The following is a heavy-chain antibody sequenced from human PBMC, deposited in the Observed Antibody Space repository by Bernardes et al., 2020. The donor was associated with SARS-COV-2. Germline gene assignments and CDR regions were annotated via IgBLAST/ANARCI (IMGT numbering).Heavy chain of an antibody. CDR2: INSSGTA. Sequence: SETLSLTCAVSAESLGAFYWIWIRHSPDKGLEWIGEINSSGTANYNPSLKYRLTMSVDTSKNQFSLTLKSITAADTATYYCARGDPTTSFARQYGDFVDYWGQGTLVTVSS. CDR1: AESLGAFY. V-gene: IGHV4-34*01. J-gene: IGHJ4*02. D-gene: IGHD3-10*01. CDR3: ARGDPTTSFARQYGDFVDY.